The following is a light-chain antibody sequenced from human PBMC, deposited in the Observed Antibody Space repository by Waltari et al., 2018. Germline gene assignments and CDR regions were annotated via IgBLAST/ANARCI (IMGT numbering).Light chain of an antibody. V-gene: IGLV3-25*03. J-gene: IGLJ2*01. Sequence: SYELTQPPPVSVSQGQTARITCPRESLPQQKAFLYQQKPGQAPVLVIYKDSERPSGIPERFSGSSSGTTVTLTISGVQAEDEADYYCQSADSSGTSVVFGGGTKLTVL. CDR3: QSADSSGTSVV. CDR2: KDS. CDR1: SLPQQK.